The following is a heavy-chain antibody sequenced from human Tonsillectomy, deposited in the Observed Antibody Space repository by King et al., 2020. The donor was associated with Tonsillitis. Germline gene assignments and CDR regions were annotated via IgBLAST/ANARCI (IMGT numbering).Heavy chain of an antibody. Sequence: VQLVESGGGVVQPGRSLRLSCAASGFTFSSYAMHWVRQAPGKGLEWVAVISYDGSNKYYADSVKGRFTISRDNSKNTLYLQSNSLRAEDTAVYYCARDLQYDFWSGYYQDYYYYYMDVWGKGTTVTVSS. CDR1: GFTFSSYA. D-gene: IGHD3-3*01. V-gene: IGHV3-30-3*01. CDR3: ARDLQYDFWSGYYQDYYYYYMDV. CDR2: ISYDGSNK. J-gene: IGHJ6*03.